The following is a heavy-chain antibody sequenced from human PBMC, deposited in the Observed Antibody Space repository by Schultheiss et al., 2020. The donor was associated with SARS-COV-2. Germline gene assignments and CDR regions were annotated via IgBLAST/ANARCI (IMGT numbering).Heavy chain of an antibody. Sequence: SETLSLTCTVSGDSISSGSYYWSWIRQPAGKGLEWIGRIYTSGSTNYNPSLKSRVTISVDTSKNQFSLKLSSVTAADTAVYYCARVYGDYDAYYFDYWGQGTLVTVSS. V-gene: IGHV4-61*02. J-gene: IGHJ4*02. CDR1: GDSISSGSYY. CDR3: ARVYGDYDAYYFDY. D-gene: IGHD4-17*01. CDR2: IYTSGST.